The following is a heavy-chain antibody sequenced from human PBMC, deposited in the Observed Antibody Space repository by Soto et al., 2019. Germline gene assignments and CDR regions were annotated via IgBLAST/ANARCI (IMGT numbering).Heavy chain of an antibody. CDR3: ARVLATAYCGGDCYQYYFDY. CDR1: GFTVSSNY. J-gene: IGHJ4*02. D-gene: IGHD2-21*02. Sequence: EVQLVESGGGLVQPGGSLRLSCAASGFTVSSNYMSWVRQAPGKGLEWVSVIYSGGSTYYADSVKGRFTISRDNSKNTLYLQMNSLRAEDTAVYYCARVLATAYCGGDCYQYYFDYWGQGTLVTVSS. V-gene: IGHV3-66*01. CDR2: IYSGGST.